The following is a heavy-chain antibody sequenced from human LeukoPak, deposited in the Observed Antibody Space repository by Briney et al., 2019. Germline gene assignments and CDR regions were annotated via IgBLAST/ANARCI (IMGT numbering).Heavy chain of an antibody. J-gene: IGHJ5*02. V-gene: IGHV1-69*13. CDR1: GGTFSSYA. CDR3: ARGARIAAAVWGGFDP. CDR2: IIPIFGTA. D-gene: IGHD6-13*01. Sequence: PKASVKVSCKASGGTFSSYAISWVRQAPGQGLEWMGGIIPIFGTANYAQKFQGRVTITADESTSTAYMELSSLRSEDTAVYYCARGARIAAAVWGGFDPWGQGTLVTVSS.